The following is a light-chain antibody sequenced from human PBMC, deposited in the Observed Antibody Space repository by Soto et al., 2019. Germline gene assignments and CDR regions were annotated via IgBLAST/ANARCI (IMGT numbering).Light chain of an antibody. CDR2: SND. V-gene: IGLV1-44*01. CDR1: TSNIGSNA. J-gene: IGLJ2*01. CDR3: TAWDDSLNGLL. Sequence: QSVLTQPPSASGTPGQRVTFSCSGSTSNIGSNAVNWYQQLPGTAPKLLIYSNDRRPSGVPDRFSGSKSGTSASLAISGLQSEDEADYYCTAWDDSLNGLLFGGGTKVTVL.